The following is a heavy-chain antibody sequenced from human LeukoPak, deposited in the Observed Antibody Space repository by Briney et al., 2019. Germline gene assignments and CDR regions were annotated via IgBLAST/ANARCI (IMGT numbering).Heavy chain of an antibody. CDR2: IYISGNT. Sequence: SETLSLTCTVSGGSISSYDWRLIRQPAGKGLEWIGRIYISGNTYYNSSLKSRVTMSVDTSKNQLSLKLSSVSAADTAVYYCAREIYGSGSYYFDYWGQGTPVTVSS. CDR3: AREIYGSGSYYFDY. J-gene: IGHJ4*02. V-gene: IGHV4-4*07. D-gene: IGHD3-10*01. CDR1: GGSISSYD.